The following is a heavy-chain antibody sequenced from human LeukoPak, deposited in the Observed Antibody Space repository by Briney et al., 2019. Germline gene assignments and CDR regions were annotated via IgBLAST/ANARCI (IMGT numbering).Heavy chain of an antibody. V-gene: IGHV1-18*01. J-gene: IGHJ2*01. CDR1: VYTFTTHG. CDR2: ISAHNGNT. Sequence: ASVKVSCKPPVYTFTTHGIASVRQAPGQGLEWMGWISAHNGNTNYAQSLQGRVTMTTDTSTNTAYMELRSLRSDDTAVYYCARGGFFDLWGRGTLVTVSS. CDR3: ARGGFFDL.